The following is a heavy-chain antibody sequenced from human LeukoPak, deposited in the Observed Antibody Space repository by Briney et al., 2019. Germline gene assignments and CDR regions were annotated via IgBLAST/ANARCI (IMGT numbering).Heavy chain of an antibody. CDR1: GGSISSYY. V-gene: IGHV4-4*07. CDR3: ARNGYMVRGVKYYYYYMDV. Sequence: SETLSLTCTVSGGSISSYYWSWIRQPAGKGLEWIGRIYTSGSTNYNSSLKSRVTMSVDTSKNQFSLKLSSVTAADTAVYYCARNGYMVRGVKYYYYYMDVWGKGTTVTVSS. D-gene: IGHD3-10*01. CDR2: IYTSGST. J-gene: IGHJ6*03.